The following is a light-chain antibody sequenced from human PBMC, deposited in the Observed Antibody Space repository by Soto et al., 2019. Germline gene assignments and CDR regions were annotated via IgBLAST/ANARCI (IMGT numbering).Light chain of an antibody. V-gene: IGKV3-15*01. Sequence: EIVMTQSPASLSVSPGDGATLSCRARQSVASNVAWYQQKPGQGPRLLIHGASTRAVGVPARFSGSGSGTDFTLTISSLQSEDFAVYYGQQYNNWPPQYTFGQGTKLQIK. CDR3: QQYNNWPPQYT. J-gene: IGKJ2*01. CDR2: GAS. CDR1: QSVASN.